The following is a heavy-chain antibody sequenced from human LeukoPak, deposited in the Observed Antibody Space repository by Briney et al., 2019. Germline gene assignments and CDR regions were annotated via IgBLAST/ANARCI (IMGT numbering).Heavy chain of an antibody. CDR3: ATDGAGSDT. J-gene: IGHJ5*02. Sequence: PGGSLRLSCVASGFTFSDYYMSWIRQAPGKGLEWLSYINIGGTNTHYADSVKGRFTISRDNAKKSLYLQMNNLRAEDTAVYYCATDGAGSDTWGQGVLVTVSS. CDR1: GFTFSDYY. CDR2: INIGGTNT. V-gene: IGHV3-11*01.